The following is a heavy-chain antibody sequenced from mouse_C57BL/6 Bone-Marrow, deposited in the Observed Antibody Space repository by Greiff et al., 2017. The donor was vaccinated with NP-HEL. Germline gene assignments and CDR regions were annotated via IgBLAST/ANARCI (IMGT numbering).Heavy chain of an antibody. CDR2: ISNGGGST. D-gene: IGHD1-1*01. CDR1: GFTFSDYY. V-gene: IGHV5-12*01. Sequence: EVNLVESGGGLVQPGGSLKLSCAASGFTFSDYYMYWVRQTPEKRLEWVAYISNGGGSTYYPDTVKGRFTISRDNAKNTLYLQMSRLKSEDTAMYYCVSTTVVATEAMDYWGQGTSVTVSS. CDR3: VSTTVVATEAMDY. J-gene: IGHJ4*01.